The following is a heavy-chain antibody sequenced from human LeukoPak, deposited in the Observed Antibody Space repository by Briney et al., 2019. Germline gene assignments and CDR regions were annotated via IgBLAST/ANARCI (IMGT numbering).Heavy chain of an antibody. CDR2: IYYSGST. D-gene: IGHD3-22*01. V-gene: IGHV4-39*01. CDR3: ARVTSSGYYPYYYYYMDV. Sequence: SETLSLTCTVSGGSISSSSYYWGWLRQPPGTGLEWIGSIYYSGSTYYNPSLKSRVTISADTSKNQFSLKLSSVTAADTAVYYCARVTSSGYYPYYYYYMDVWGKGTTVTVSS. CDR1: GGSISSSSYY. J-gene: IGHJ6*03.